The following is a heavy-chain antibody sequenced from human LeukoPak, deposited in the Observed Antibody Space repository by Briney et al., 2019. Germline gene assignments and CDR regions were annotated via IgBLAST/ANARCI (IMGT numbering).Heavy chain of an antibody. CDR1: GYTFTINY. CDR3: ARDERFDY. Sequence: ASVTVSFKASGYTFTINYIHWVRQAPGQGLEWMGMFYPRDGSTSYAQKFQGRVTVTRDTSTSTVHMELSGLRSEDTAVYYCARDERFDYWGQGTLVTVSS. J-gene: IGHJ4*02. V-gene: IGHV1-46*01. CDR2: FYPRDGST.